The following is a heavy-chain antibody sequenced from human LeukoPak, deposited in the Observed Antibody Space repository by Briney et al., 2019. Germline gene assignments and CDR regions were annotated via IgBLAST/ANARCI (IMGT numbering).Heavy chain of an antibody. D-gene: IGHD3-10*01. Sequence: ASVKVSCMASRYTFTSYEINWLREAAGHGLEWMGWMNPNTCRTGYAQKFQGRITMTRDTSINTAYMELTNLRSENTAIYYCARLSQTPDYYTLGGYYYLGYWGQGTPVTVSS. V-gene: IGHV1-8*01. CDR2: MNPNTCRT. CDR1: RYTFTSYE. CDR3: ARLSQTPDYYTLGGYYYLGY. J-gene: IGHJ4*02.